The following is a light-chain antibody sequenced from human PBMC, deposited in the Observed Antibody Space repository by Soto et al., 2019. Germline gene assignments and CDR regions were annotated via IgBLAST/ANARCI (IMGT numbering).Light chain of an antibody. CDR1: SSDVGGYNY. Sequence: QSALTQPASVSGSPGQSITISCTGTSSDVGGYNYVSWYQQHPGKAPKLMIYEVSNRHSGVSNRFSGSKSGNTASLTISGLQAEDEAYYYCSSFTSLNTWVFGGGTKLTVL. CDR3: SSFTSLNTWV. J-gene: IGLJ3*02. CDR2: EVS. V-gene: IGLV2-14*01.